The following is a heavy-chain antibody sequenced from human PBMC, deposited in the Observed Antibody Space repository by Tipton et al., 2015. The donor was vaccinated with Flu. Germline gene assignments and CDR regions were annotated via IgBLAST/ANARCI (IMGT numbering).Heavy chain of an antibody. D-gene: IGHD2-15*01. CDR1: GFTFGDYA. V-gene: IGHV3-49*04. CDR2: IRSKAYGGTT. CDR3: TRHCSGGSCVDY. Sequence: SLRLSCTASGFTFGDYAMSWVRQAPGKGLEWVGFIRSKAYGGTTEYAASVKGRFTISRDDSKSIAYLQMNSLKTEDTAVYYCTRHCSGGSCVDYWGQGTLVTVSS. J-gene: IGHJ4*02.